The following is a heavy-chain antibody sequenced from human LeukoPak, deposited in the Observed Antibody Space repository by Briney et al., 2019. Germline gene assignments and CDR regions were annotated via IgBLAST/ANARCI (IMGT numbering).Heavy chain of an antibody. CDR2: INHSGST. J-gene: IGHJ4*02. D-gene: IGHD3-10*02. V-gene: IGHV4-34*01. CDR1: GGSFSGYY. CDR3: ARGSWGPYYDRRWAY. Sequence: PSETLSLTCAVYGGSFSGYYWSWIRQPPGKGLEWIGEINHSGSTNYNPSLKSRVAIPVDTSKNQFSLKLSSVTAADTAMYYCARGSWGPYYDRRWAYWGQGTLVTVSS.